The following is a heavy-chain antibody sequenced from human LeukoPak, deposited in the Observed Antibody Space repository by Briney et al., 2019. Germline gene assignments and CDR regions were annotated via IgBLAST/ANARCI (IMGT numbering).Heavy chain of an antibody. CDR3: ARRGVVSDAPFAFDI. V-gene: IGHV5-51*01. D-gene: IGHD2-2*01. CDR1: GYSFTTYW. CDR2: IYPGDSDT. Sequence: GESLKISCKGSGYSFTTYWIGWVRQMPGKGLEWMGIIYPGDSDTRYSPSFQGQVTISGDKSISTAYLQWSSLKASDTAMYYCARRGVVSDAPFAFDIWGQGTMVTVSS. J-gene: IGHJ3*02.